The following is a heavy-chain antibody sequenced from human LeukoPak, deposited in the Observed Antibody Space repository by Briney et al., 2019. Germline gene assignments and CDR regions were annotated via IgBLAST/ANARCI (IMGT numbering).Heavy chain of an antibody. CDR1: GYTFTSYD. J-gene: IGHJ3*02. V-gene: IGHV1-8*01. D-gene: IGHD3-16*02. CDR2: MNPNSGNT. CDR3: ARVIGDATTDAFDI. Sequence: GASVKVSCKASGYTFTSYDINWVRQATGQGLEWMGWMNPNSGNTGYAQKFQGRVTMTRNTSISTAYMELSSLRSEDTAVYYCARVIGDATTDAFDIWGQGTRVTVSS.